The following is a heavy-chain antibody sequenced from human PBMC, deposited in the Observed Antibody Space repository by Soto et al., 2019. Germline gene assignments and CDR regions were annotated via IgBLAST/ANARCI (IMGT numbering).Heavy chain of an antibody. CDR1: GGTFSSYA. J-gene: IGHJ4*02. D-gene: IGHD6-6*01. CDR2: IIPIFGTA. V-gene: IGHV1-69*13. CDR3: ASKESIAPPPTFSDY. Sequence: ASVKVSCKAAGGTFSSYAISWVRQAPGQGLEWMGGIIPIFGTANYAQKFQGRVTITADESTSTAYMELSSLRSEDTAVYYCASKESIAPPPTFSDYPCPAPLLTVSS.